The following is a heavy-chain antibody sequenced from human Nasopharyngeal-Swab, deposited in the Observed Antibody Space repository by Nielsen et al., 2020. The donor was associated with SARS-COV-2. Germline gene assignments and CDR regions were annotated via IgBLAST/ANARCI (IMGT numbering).Heavy chain of an antibody. Sequence: GESLKISCAASGFTFRNYWMHWVRQAPGKGLAWVSRSNEDGSITSYADSVKGRFAISRDNAKNTLYLQMNSLRAEDTAVYFCASDLSGRDDNWGQGTLVTVAA. D-gene: IGHD6-19*01. J-gene: IGHJ4*02. CDR3: ASDLSGRDDN. CDR1: GFTFRNYW. CDR2: SNEDGSIT. V-gene: IGHV3-74*01.